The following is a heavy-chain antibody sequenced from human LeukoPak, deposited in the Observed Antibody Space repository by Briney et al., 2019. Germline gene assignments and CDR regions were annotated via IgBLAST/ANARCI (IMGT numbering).Heavy chain of an antibody. CDR2: IYYSGST. V-gene: IGHV4-59*01. J-gene: IGHJ6*02. CDR3: ARDVLSRPYSSSWYYYYGMDV. Sequence: PSETLSLTCTVSGGSISSYYWSWIRQPPGKGLEWIGYIYYSGSTTYNPSLKSRVTISVDSSKNQFSLKLSSVTAADTAVYYCARDVLSRPYSSSWYYYYGMDVWGQGTTVTVSS. D-gene: IGHD6-13*01. CDR1: GGSISSYY.